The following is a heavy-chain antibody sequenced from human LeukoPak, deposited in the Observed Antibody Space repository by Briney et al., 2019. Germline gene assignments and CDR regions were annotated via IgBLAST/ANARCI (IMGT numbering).Heavy chain of an antibody. D-gene: IGHD1-26*01. V-gene: IGHV1-46*01. Sequence: ASVKVSCKAAGYTFTSYYMHWVRQAPGQGLEWMGIINPSGGSTSYAQKFQGRVTMTRDTSTSTVYMELSSLRSEDTAVYYCARVVGAVDAFDIWGQGTMVTVSS. CDR3: ARVVGAVDAFDI. J-gene: IGHJ3*02. CDR2: INPSGGST. CDR1: GYTFTSYY.